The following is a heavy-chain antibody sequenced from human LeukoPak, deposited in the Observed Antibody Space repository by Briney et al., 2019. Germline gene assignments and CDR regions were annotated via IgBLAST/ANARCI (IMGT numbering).Heavy chain of an antibody. J-gene: IGHJ4*02. CDR1: GGSITSGNYY. Sequence: SETLSLTCTVSGGSITSGNYYWSWIRQPPGKGMEWIGSIYYSGSTYYNPSLKSRVTISVDTSKNQFSLKVSSVTAADTAVYYCARHQRVTTIGYWGQGTLVTVSS. V-gene: IGHV4-39*01. CDR2: IYYSGST. CDR3: ARHQRVTTIGY. D-gene: IGHD1-1*01.